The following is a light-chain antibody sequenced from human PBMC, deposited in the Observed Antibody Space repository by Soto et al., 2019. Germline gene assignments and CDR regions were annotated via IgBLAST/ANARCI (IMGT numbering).Light chain of an antibody. V-gene: IGLV2-11*01. CDR2: DVS. Sequence: QSALTQPRSVSGSPGQSVTISCPGTSSDVGGYNYVSWYQQHPGKAPKLMIYDVSERPSGVPHRFSGSKSGNTASLTISGLQAEDEADYYCCSYAGSYTFVFGTGTKVTVL. CDR1: SSDVGGYNY. J-gene: IGLJ1*01. CDR3: CSYAGSYTFV.